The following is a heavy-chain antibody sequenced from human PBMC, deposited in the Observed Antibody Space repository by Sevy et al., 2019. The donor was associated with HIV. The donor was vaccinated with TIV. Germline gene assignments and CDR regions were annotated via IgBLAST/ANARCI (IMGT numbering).Heavy chain of an antibody. V-gene: IGHV4-59*12. CDR3: ARSGFYGPFDY. Sequence: SETLSLTCTVSGGSISRYYWSWIRHPPGKGLEWIGYIYNSGSTNYNPSLKSRVTISVDTSKNQFSLRLSSVTAADTAVYSCARSGFYGPFDYWGQGTLVTVSS. CDR2: IYNSGST. J-gene: IGHJ4*02. CDR1: GGSISRYY. D-gene: IGHD3-22*01.